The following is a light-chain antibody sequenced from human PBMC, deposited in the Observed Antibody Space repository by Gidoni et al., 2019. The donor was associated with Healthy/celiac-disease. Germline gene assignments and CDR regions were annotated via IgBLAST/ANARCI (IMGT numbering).Light chain of an antibody. Sequence: SYKLTQPPSVSVSPGQTASITCSGDKLGDKYACWYQQKPGQSPVLVIYQDSKRPSGIPERFSGSNSGNTATLTIRGTQAMDEADYYCQAWDSSTAVFGGGTKLTVL. CDR1: KLGDKY. CDR3: QAWDSSTAV. J-gene: IGLJ2*01. V-gene: IGLV3-1*01. CDR2: QDS.